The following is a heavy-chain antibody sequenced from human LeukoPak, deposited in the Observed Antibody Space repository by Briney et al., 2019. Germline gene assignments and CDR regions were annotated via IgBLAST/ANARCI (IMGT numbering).Heavy chain of an antibody. D-gene: IGHD3-22*01. CDR3: ARDRGYYDSSGPFYY. CDR2: TSAYNGNT. CDR1: GYTFTSYG. V-gene: IGHV1-18*01. Sequence: ASVKVSCKASGYTFTSYGISWVRQAPGQGLEWMGWTSAYNGNTNYAQKLQGRVTMTTDTSTSTAYMELRSVRSDDTAVYYCARDRGYYDSSGPFYYWGQGTLVTVSS. J-gene: IGHJ4*02.